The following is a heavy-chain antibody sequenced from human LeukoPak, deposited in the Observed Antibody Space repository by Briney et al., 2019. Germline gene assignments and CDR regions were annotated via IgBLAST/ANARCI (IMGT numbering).Heavy chain of an antibody. D-gene: IGHD4-17*01. J-gene: IGHJ4*02. V-gene: IGHV3-15*01. Sequence: PGGSLRLSCAASGFTFSSYAMSWVRQAPGKGLEWVGRIKSKTDGGTTDYAAPVKGRFTISRDDSKNTLYLQMNSLKTEDTAVYYCTTDNGVPRTTVTFGSYWGQGTLVTVSS. CDR2: IKSKTDGGTT. CDR1: GFTFSSYA. CDR3: TTDNGVPRTTVTFGSY.